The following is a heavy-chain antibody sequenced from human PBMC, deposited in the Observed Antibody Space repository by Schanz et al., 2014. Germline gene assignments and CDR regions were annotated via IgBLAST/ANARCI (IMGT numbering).Heavy chain of an antibody. CDR1: GITLSGYG. J-gene: IGHJ4*02. Sequence: VQLLESGGGVVQPGRSLRLSCAASGITLSGYGLHWVRQAPGKGLEWVSSISSSSSYISYADSVKGRFTISRDNAKNSLYLQMNSLRAEDTAVYYCVRDLGGDQTDYWGQGTLVTVSS. CDR2: ISSSSSYI. CDR3: VRDLGGDQTDY. V-gene: IGHV3-21*02. D-gene: IGHD4-17*01.